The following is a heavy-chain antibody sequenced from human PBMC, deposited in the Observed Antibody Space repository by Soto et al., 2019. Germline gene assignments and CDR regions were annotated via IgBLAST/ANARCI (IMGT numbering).Heavy chain of an antibody. V-gene: IGHV3-7*05. CDR2: IKQDGSEK. J-gene: IGHJ6*02. CDR3: ARDQATSGYDYGYYYYYGMDV. CDR1: GFTFSSYW. D-gene: IGHD5-12*01. Sequence: GGSLRLSCAASGFTFSSYWMSWVRQAPGKGLEWVANIKQDGSEKYYVDSVKGRFTISRDNAKNSLYLQMNSLRAEDTAVYYCARDQATSGYDYGYYYYYGMDVWGQGTTVTVSS.